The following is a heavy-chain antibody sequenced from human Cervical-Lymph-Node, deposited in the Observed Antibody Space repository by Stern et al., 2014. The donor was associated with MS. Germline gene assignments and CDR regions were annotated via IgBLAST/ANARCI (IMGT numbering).Heavy chain of an antibody. D-gene: IGHD6-19*01. V-gene: IGHV4-59*01. CDR1: GGSITYYY. Sequence: QVQLQESGPGLVKPSETLSLTCTVSGGSITYYYWTWIRQPPGKGLEWVGSVYSNGTPKSSPSLKSRSTLSVDNSQHQFSLWMRSFTAAYTAIYYCARGHYASGWYTYLEHWVQVTLVIASS. J-gene: IGHJ5*02. CDR3: ARGHYASGWYTYLEH. CDR2: VYSNGTP.